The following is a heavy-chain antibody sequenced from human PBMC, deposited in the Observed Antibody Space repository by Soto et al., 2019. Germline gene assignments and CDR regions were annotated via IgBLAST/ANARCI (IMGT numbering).Heavy chain of an antibody. CDR3: AAAEITVAGRNPDF. CDR1: GYMFTGFY. J-gene: IGHJ4*02. CDR2: INPNNGVT. V-gene: IGHV1-2*02. Sequence: ASVKVSCKASGYMFTGFYLHWVRQAPGQGLEWMGWINPNNGVTTYAKNFQGRVTMTRDSSISTAYMELSSLRSDDTAVYFCAAAEITVAGRNPDFWGQGNVVTVSS. D-gene: IGHD6-19*01.